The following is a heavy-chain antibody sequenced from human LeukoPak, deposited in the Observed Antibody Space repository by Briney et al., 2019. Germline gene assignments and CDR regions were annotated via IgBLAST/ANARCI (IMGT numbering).Heavy chain of an antibody. D-gene: IGHD5-12*01. J-gene: IGHJ4*02. V-gene: IGHV4-4*07. CDR1: GGSISNYY. CDR2: IYTSGRT. CDR3: ASLGGYDYGSSDY. Sequence: SETLSLTCTVSGGSISNYYWSWIRQPAGKGLDWIGRIYTSGRTSYNPSLKSRVTMSVDTSKNQFSLKLSSETAADTAVYYCASLGGYDYGSSDYWGQGTLVTVSS.